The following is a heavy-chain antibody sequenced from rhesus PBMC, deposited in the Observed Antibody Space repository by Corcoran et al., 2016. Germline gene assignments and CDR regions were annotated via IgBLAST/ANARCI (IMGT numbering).Heavy chain of an antibody. Sequence: QVQLQESGPGLVKPSETPSLTCAVAGGSVSSSNWWSWIRQAPGKGLEWIWYISGSSGSTYYHPSLKRRVTLATDTSKNQFSLRLGSVTAADTAVYYCAREWRVAPYFDYWGQDVLVTVSS. CDR2: ISGSSGST. V-gene: IGHV4-65*01. J-gene: IGHJ4*01. CDR3: AREWRVAPYFDY. CDR1: GGSVSSSNW. D-gene: IGHD6-37*01.